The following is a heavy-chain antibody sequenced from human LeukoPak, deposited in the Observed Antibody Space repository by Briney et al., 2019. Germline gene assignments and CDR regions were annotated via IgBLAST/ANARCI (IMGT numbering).Heavy chain of an antibody. CDR1: GFTFSSYW. CDR2: IKQDGSEK. Sequence: GGSLRLSCAASGFTFSSYWMSWVRQAPGKGLEWVANIKQDGSEKYYVDSVKGRFTISRDNTKNSLYLQMNSLRAEDTAVYYCARDGGATLVRGVITFDYWGQGTLVTVSS. CDR3: ARDGGATLVRGVITFDY. V-gene: IGHV3-7*01. J-gene: IGHJ4*02. D-gene: IGHD3-10*01.